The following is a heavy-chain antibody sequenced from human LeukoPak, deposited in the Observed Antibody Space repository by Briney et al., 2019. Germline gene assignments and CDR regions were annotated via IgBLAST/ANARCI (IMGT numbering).Heavy chain of an antibody. CDR3: AKEAHILTGYYSHCDY. D-gene: IGHD3-9*01. CDR1: GFTFDEYT. J-gene: IGHJ4*02. CDR2: ISWDGGST. V-gene: IGHV3-43*01. Sequence: GGSLRLSCAASGFTFDEYTMHWVRQAPGKGLEWVSLISWDGGSTYYAESVKGRFTISRDNRKNSLYLQLNSLRTEDTALYYCAKEAHILTGYYSHCDYWGQGTLVTVSS.